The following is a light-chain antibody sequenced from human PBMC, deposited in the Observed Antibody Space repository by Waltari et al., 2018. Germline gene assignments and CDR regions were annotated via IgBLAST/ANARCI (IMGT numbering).Light chain of an antibody. J-gene: IGLJ2*01. Sequence: QSVLTQPPSASGTPGQTVSISCSGGSSNIAVNTVNWYQQLPGMAPKLLINGTNQRPSGVPDRFSGSKSGTSASLAISGLQSEDEADYYCAAWDDSLYGRVFGGGTKLTVL. CDR2: GTN. V-gene: IGLV1-44*01. CDR3: AAWDDSLYGRV. CDR1: SSNIAVNT.